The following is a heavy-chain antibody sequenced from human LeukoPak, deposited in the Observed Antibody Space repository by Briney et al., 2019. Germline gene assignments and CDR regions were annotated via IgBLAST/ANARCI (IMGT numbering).Heavy chain of an antibody. D-gene: IGHD4-23*01. Sequence: PGGSLRLSCAVSGFTFSSYEMNWVCQAPGKGLEWVSYISSSGSTIYYADSVKGRFTISRDNAKNSLYLHMNSLRAEDTALYYCAKSPTVDAAFDIWGQGTMVTVSS. V-gene: IGHV3-48*03. J-gene: IGHJ3*02. CDR1: GFTFSSYE. CDR2: ISSSGSTI. CDR3: AKSPTVDAAFDI.